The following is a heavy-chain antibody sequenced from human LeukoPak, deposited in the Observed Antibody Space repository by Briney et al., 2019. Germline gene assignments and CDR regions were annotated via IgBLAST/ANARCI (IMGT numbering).Heavy chain of an antibody. Sequence: GGSLRLFCAASGFSFSSYNMNWVRQAPGKGLEWVSYISAYSTIHYADSLKGRFTISRDNAKNSLYLQMNSLRDEDTAVYHCAKVTNRDYLIDYWGQGTLVTVSS. CDR2: ISAYSTI. CDR3: AKVTNRDYLIDY. CDR1: GFSFSSYN. J-gene: IGHJ4*02. V-gene: IGHV3-48*02. D-gene: IGHD4-17*01.